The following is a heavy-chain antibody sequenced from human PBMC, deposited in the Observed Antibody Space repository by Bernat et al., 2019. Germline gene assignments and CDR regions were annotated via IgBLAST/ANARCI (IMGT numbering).Heavy chain of an antibody. CDR2: IKQDGSET. CDR1: GFTFSSYW. J-gene: IGHJ4*02. Sequence: EVQLVESGGGLVQPGGSLRLSCAASGFTFSSYWMSWVCQAPVKGLEWVANIKQDGSETHYEESAKGRFTISSDNAKNSLYLQMNSLRDEDTAVDYCAGDAKLQRGKFDYWGQGTLVTVSS. CDR3: AGDAKLQRGKFDY. V-gene: IGHV3-7*01.